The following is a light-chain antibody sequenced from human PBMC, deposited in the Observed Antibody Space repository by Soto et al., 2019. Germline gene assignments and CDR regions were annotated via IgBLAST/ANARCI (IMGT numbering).Light chain of an antibody. CDR3: QQYNSHDDIA. CDR1: QSITSW. J-gene: IGKJ4*01. CDR2: DAS. V-gene: IGKV1-5*01. Sequence: DIQITQSPSTLSASVGDRVTITCRASQSITSWLAWYQQKPGKAPSLLIYDASSLQSGVPSRFSGSGSGTEFTLTISSLQPDDSATYYCQQYNSHDDIAFGRGTKVDIK.